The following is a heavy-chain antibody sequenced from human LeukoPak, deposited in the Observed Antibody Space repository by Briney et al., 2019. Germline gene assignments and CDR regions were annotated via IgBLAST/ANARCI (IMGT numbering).Heavy chain of an antibody. V-gene: IGHV3-74*01. CDR3: ARDLSYYYDSSDATLDY. CDR1: GFTFSSYW. J-gene: IGHJ4*02. CDR2: INSDGSST. D-gene: IGHD3-22*01. Sequence: GGSLRLSCAASGFTFSSYWMHWVRQASGKGLVWVSRINSDGSSTSYADSVKGRFTISRDNAKNTLYLQMNSLRAEDTAVYYCARDLSYYYDSSDATLDYWGQGTLVTVSS.